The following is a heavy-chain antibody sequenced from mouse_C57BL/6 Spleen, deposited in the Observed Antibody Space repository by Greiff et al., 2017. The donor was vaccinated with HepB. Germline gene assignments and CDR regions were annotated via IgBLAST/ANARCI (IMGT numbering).Heavy chain of an antibody. CDR2: IHPNSGST. Sequence: QVQLQQPGAELVKPGASVKLSCKASGYTFTSYWMHWVKQRPGQGLEWIGMIHPNSGSTNYNEKFKSKATLTVDKSSSTAYMQLSSLTSEDSAVYYCGRRGGGPGFAYWGQGTLVTVSA. J-gene: IGHJ3*01. CDR3: GRRGGGPGFAY. CDR1: GYTFTSYW. V-gene: IGHV1-64*01.